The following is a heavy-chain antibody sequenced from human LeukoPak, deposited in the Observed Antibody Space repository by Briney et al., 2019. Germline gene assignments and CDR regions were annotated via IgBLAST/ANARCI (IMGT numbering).Heavy chain of an antibody. CDR3: ARGAAVVLTLYYGMDV. CDR1: GGSFSGYY. Sequence: SETLSLTCAVYGGSFSGYYWSWIRQPPGKGQDWSGEINHSGSTNYNPSLKSRVTISVDTSKNQFSLKLSSVTAADTAVYYCARGAAVVLTLYYGMDVWGQGTTVTVSS. J-gene: IGHJ6*02. CDR2: INHSGST. V-gene: IGHV4-34*01. D-gene: IGHD2-8*01.